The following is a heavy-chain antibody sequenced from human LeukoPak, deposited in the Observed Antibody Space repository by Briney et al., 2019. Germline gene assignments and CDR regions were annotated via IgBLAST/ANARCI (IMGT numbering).Heavy chain of an antibody. Sequence: TSSETLSLTCTVSGGSTSSSSFYWGWIRQPPGKGLEWIGHIYDTGNTNYNPSLESRVTISVDTSKNQFSLRLTSVTAADTAVYFCARATPWLLPGYWGQGTLVTVSS. D-gene: IGHD3-22*01. CDR2: IYDTGNT. V-gene: IGHV4-61*05. CDR3: ARATPWLLPGY. J-gene: IGHJ4*02. CDR1: GGSTSSSSFY.